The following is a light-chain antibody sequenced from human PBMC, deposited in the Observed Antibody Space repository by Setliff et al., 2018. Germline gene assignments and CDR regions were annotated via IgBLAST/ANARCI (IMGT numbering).Light chain of an antibody. CDR1: SSNIGSNT. CDR3: AAWDDSLNGHV. J-gene: IGLJ1*01. V-gene: IGLV1-44*01. CDR2: SNN. Sequence: QSALTQPPSASGTPGQRVTISCSGSSSNIGSNTVNWYQQLPGTAPKLLIYSNNQRPSGVPDRFSGSESGTSASLAISGLQSEDEADYYCAAWDDSLNGHVFATGTKVTVL.